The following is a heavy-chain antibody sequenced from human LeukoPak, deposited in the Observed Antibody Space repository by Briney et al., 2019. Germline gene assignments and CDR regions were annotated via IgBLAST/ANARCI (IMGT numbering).Heavy chain of an antibody. J-gene: IGHJ4*02. CDR3: ARDYYDSSGYYLVDY. Sequence: ASVKVSCKASGYTFTSYSISWVRQAPGQGLEWMGWISAYNGNTNYAQKLQGRVTMTTDTSTSTAYMELRSLRSDDTAVYYCARDYYDSSGYYLVDYWGQGTLVTVSS. CDR2: ISAYNGNT. D-gene: IGHD3-22*01. CDR1: GYTFTSYS. V-gene: IGHV1-18*01.